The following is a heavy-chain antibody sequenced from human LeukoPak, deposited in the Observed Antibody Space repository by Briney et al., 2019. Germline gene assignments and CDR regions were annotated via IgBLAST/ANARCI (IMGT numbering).Heavy chain of an antibody. CDR2: ISSSGSTI. Sequence: GGSLRLSCAASGFTFSSYEMNWVREAPGKGVGWVSYISSSGSTIYYADSVKGRFTISRDNAKNTLYLQMNSLRAEDTAVYYCAELGITMIGGVWGKGTTVTISS. CDR3: AELGITMIGGV. J-gene: IGHJ6*04. CDR1: GFTFSSYE. V-gene: IGHV3-48*03. D-gene: IGHD3-10*02.